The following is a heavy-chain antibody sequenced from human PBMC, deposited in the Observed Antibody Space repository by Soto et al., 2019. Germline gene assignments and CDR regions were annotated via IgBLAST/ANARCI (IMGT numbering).Heavy chain of an antibody. CDR1: GFTFSSYS. CDR2: ISSSSSYI. J-gene: IGHJ4*02. V-gene: IGHV3-21*03. CDR3: ARDKEGIAASGTGDMPGLWDY. D-gene: IGHD6-13*01. Sequence: ESGGGLVKPGGSLRLSCAASGFTFSSYSMNWVRQAPGKGLEWVSSISSSSSYIYYADSVKGRFTISRDNAKNSLYLQMNSLRAEDAVLYYCARDKEGIAASGTGDMPGLWDYWGQGTLVTVSS.